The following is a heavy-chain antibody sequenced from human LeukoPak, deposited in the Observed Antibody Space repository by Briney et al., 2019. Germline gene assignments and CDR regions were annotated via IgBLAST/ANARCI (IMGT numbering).Heavy chain of an antibody. J-gene: IGHJ4*02. D-gene: IGHD5-18*01. CDR2: IYYSGRT. V-gene: IGHV4-39*01. CDR3: AQGSRYSYGRAGHGHY. Sequence: SETLSLTCTAVGGSIVSSCYYWGWIRQPPGKGLEWIGSIYYSGRTYYNPSLKSRVTISVDTSKNEFSLKLSSVTAADTAVYYCAQGSRYSYGRAGHGHYWGQGTLVTVSS. CDR1: GGSIVSSCYY.